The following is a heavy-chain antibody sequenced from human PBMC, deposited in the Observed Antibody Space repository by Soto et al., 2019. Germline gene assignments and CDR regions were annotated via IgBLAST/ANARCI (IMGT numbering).Heavy chain of an antibody. D-gene: IGHD1-26*01. CDR1: GGTFSSYA. V-gene: IGHV1-69*13. J-gene: IGHJ4*02. Sequence: GASVKVSCKASGGTFSSYAISWVRQAPGQGLEWMGGIIPIFGTANYAQKFQGRVTITADESTSTAYMELSSLRSEDTAVYYCARVERELLNGPFDYWGQGTLVTVLL. CDR2: IIPIFGTA. CDR3: ARVERELLNGPFDY.